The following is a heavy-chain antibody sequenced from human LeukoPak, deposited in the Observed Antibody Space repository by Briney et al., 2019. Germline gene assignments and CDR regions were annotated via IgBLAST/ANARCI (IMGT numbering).Heavy chain of an antibody. V-gene: IGHV4-34*01. Sequence: SETLSLTCAVYGGSFSGYYWSWIRQPPGKGLEWMGEINHSGSTNYNPPLKSRVTISVDTSKKQFSLKLSSVTAADTAVYYCARRPFIVVVPAAMSPFDYWGQGTLVTVSS. CDR2: INHSGST. D-gene: IGHD2-2*01. CDR1: GGSFSGYY. J-gene: IGHJ4*02. CDR3: ARRPFIVVVPAAMSPFDY.